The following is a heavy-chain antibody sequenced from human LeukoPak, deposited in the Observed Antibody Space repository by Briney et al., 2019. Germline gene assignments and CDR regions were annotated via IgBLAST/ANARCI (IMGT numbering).Heavy chain of an antibody. CDR3: AKDGSSWPKYYFDY. V-gene: IGHV3-30*02. D-gene: IGHD6-13*01. CDR2: IRYDGSNK. J-gene: IGHJ4*02. CDR1: GFAFSSYG. Sequence: GGSLRLSCAASGFAFSSYGMHWVRQAPGKGLEWVAFIRYDGSNKYYADSVKGRFTISRDNSKNTLYLQMNSLRAEDTAVYYCAKDGSSWPKYYFDYWGQGTLVTVSS.